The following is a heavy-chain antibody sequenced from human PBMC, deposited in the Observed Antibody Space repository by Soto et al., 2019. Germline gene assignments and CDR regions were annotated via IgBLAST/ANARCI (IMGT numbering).Heavy chain of an antibody. D-gene: IGHD3-10*01. CDR1: AGSISSYY. J-gene: IGHJ4*02. CDR2: IYYSGST. CDR3: ARHSWFGAEIDY. Sequence: KPSETLSLTCTVSAGSISSYYWSWIRQPPGKGLEWIGYIYYSGSTNYNPSLKSRVTISVDTSKNQFSLKLSSVTVADRAVYYCARHSWFGAEIDYWGQGTLVTVSS. V-gene: IGHV4-59*01.